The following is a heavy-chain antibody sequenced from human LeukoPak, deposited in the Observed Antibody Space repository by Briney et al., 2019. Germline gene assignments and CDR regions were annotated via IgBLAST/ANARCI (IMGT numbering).Heavy chain of an antibody. Sequence: GASVKVSCKASGYTFTSYDINWVRQATGQGLEWMGWMNPNSGNTGYAQKFQGRVTMTRNTSISTAYMELSSLRSEDTAVYYCAKVRRLRQNWFDPWGQGTLVTVSS. J-gene: IGHJ5*02. CDR2: MNPNSGNT. CDR3: AKVRRLRQNWFDP. D-gene: IGHD5-12*01. V-gene: IGHV1-8*01. CDR1: GYTFTSYD.